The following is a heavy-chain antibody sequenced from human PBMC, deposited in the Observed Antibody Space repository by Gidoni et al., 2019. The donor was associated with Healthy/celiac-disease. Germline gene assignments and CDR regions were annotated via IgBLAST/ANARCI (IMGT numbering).Heavy chain of an antibody. Sequence: QLQLQASGPGLVKPSETLSLPCTVSGGSISSSSYYWGWIRQPPGKGLEWIGSIYYSGSTYYNPSLKSRVTISVDTSKNQFSLKLSSVTAADTAVYYCARAPGMDTVEIFQTSYYFDYWGQGTLVTVSS. D-gene: IGHD5-18*01. V-gene: IGHV4-39*01. CDR2: IYYSGST. J-gene: IGHJ4*02. CDR3: ARAPGMDTVEIFQTSYYFDY. CDR1: GGSISSSSYY.